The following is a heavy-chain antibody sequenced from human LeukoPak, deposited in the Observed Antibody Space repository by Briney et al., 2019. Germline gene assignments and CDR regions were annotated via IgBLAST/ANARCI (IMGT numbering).Heavy chain of an antibody. V-gene: IGHV4-28*01. CDR2: IYYSGST. CDR1: GYSISSSNW. Sequence: PSDTLSLTCAVSGYSISSSNWWGWIRQPPGKGLERIGYIYYSGSTYYNPSLKSRVTMSVDTSKNQFSLKLSSVTAVDTAVYYCARLSGSYYGGGWFDPWGQGTLVTVSS. D-gene: IGHD3-10*01. J-gene: IGHJ5*02. CDR3: ARLSGSYYGGGWFDP.